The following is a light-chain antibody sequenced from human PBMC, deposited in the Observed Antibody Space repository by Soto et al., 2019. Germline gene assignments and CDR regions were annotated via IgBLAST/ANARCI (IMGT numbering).Light chain of an antibody. V-gene: IGLV2-18*02. J-gene: IGLJ2*01. CDR1: STDFVSYNR. Sequence: QSALTQPPSVSGSPGQSVTISCTGTSTDFVSYNRVSWYQQPPGTAPKLIIYEASNRPSGVPDRFSGSKSGNTASLTISGLQAADEADYYCSSYAGGNNLVVFGGGTKLTVL. CDR2: EAS. CDR3: SSYAGGNNLVV.